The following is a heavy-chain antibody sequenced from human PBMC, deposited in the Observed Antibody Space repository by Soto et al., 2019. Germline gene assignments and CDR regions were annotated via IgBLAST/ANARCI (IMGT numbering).Heavy chain of an antibody. D-gene: IGHD5-12*01. V-gene: IGHV3-30*18. Sequence: QVQLVESGGGVVQPGRSLRLSCAASGFTFSSYGMHWVRQAPGKGLEWVAVISYDGSYKYYADSMKGRVIISRDNSKNTLYVQMNSLRAEDTAVYYCAKEGSVVATTPDFDYWGQGTLVTVSS. J-gene: IGHJ4*02. CDR1: GFTFSSYG. CDR2: ISYDGSYK. CDR3: AKEGSVVATTPDFDY.